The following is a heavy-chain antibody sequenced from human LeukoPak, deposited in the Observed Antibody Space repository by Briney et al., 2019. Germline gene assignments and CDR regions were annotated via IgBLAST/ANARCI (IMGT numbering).Heavy chain of an antibody. CDR3: VRDFRSADY. J-gene: IGHJ4*02. Sequence: GGSLRLSCAASGFTFSSHSINWVRQAPGKGPMWVSRICPDGTATNYADSVKARFIISRDNARNTVYLQMNSLRVEDTAVYYCVRDFRSADYWGQGTLVTVSS. CDR1: GFTFSSHS. V-gene: IGHV3-74*01. CDR2: ICPDGTAT.